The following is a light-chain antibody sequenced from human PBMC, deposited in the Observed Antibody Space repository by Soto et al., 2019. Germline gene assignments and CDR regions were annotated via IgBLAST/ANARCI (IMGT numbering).Light chain of an antibody. Sequence: AIQLTQSPSSLSASVGDRVTITCRASQGISSALAWYQQKPGKAPKLLIYDASILESGVPSRFSGSGSGTDFTLTISSLQPEDFATYYCQQFNSYPLFGQGTRLEIK. CDR3: QQFNSYPL. CDR2: DAS. J-gene: IGKJ5*01. CDR1: QGISSA. V-gene: IGKV1-13*02.